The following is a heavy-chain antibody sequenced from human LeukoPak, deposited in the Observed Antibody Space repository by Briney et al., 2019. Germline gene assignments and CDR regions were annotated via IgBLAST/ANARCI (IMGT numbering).Heavy chain of an antibody. Sequence: GESLKISCKGSGYSFTSYWIGWVRQMPGKGLEWMGIIYPGDSDTRYCPSFQGQVTISADKSISTVYLQWSSLKASDTAMYYCARHGSYCSGGSCYVDYWGQGTLVTVSS. V-gene: IGHV5-51*01. J-gene: IGHJ4*02. D-gene: IGHD2-15*01. CDR2: IYPGDSDT. CDR1: GYSFTSYW. CDR3: ARHGSYCSGGSCYVDY.